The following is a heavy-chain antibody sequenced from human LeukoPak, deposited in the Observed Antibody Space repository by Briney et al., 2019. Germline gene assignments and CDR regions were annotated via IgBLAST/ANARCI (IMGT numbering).Heavy chain of an antibody. CDR1: GGSFSGYY. CDR3: ARGRGYSSGWYGSRWFDP. V-gene: IGHV4-34*01. D-gene: IGHD6-19*01. CDR2: INHSGST. J-gene: IGHJ5*02. Sequence: SETLSLTCAVYGGSFSGYYWSWIRQPPGKGLEWMGKINHSGSTNYNPSPKSRVTISVDTSKIQCSLKLGSVTAADTAVYYCARGRGYSSGWYGSRWFDPWGQGTLVTVSS.